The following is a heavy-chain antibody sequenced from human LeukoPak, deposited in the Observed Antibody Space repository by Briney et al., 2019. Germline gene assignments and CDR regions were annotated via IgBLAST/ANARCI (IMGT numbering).Heavy chain of an antibody. J-gene: IGHJ6*02. V-gene: IGHV3-30*02. CDR3: AKDPKAYYYYGMDV. CDR2: IRYDGSNK. Sequence: PGGSLRLSCAASGFTFSSYGMHWVRQAPGKGLEWVAFIRYDGSNKYYADSVKGRFTISRDNSKNTLYLQMNSLRAEDTAVYYCAKDPKAYYYYGMDVRGQGTTVTVSS. CDR1: GFTFSSYG.